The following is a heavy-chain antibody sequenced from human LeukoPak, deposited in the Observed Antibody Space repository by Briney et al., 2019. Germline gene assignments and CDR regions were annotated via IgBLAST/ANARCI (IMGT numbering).Heavy chain of an antibody. CDR1: GGSFSGYY. D-gene: IGHD1-14*01. CDR2: INHSGST. J-gene: IGHJ4*02. CDR3: ARDRSSYFDY. V-gene: IGHV4-34*01. Sequence: PSETLSLTCAVYGGSFSGYYWSWIRQPPGKGLEWIGEINHSGSTNYNPSLKSRVTISVDTSKNQFSLKLSSVTAADTAVYYCARDRSSYFDYWGQGTLVTVSS.